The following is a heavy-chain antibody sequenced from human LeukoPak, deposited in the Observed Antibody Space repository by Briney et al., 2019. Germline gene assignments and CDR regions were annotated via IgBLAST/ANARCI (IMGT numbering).Heavy chain of an antibody. V-gene: IGHV4-4*07. Sequence: SETLSLTCTVSGGSISSYYWSWIRQPAGKGLEWIGRIYTSGSTNYNPPLKSRVTMSVDTSKNQFSLKLSSVTAADTAVYYCAREAYYYGSGLIDIWGQGTMVTVSS. CDR1: GGSISSYY. CDR2: IYTSGST. D-gene: IGHD3-10*01. CDR3: AREAYYYGSGLIDI. J-gene: IGHJ3*02.